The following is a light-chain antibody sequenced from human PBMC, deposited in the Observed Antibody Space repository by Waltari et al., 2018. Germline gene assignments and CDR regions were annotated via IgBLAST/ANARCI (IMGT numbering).Light chain of an antibody. V-gene: IGKV1-33*01. J-gene: IGKJ4*01. CDR3: QQYHGLPLT. CDR1: HDIRDD. CDR2: GAS. Sequence: KVTITCQASHDIRDDLNWYQQKRGKAPKLLIYGASNLETGVSSRFSGGRSGTDFIFSINNVQPEDIGTYYCQQYHGLPLTFGGGTTVEI.